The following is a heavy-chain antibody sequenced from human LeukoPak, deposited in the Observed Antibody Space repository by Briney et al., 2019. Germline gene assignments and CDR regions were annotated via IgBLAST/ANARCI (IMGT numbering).Heavy chain of an antibody. CDR3: ARETGYSTSWYAYYFDY. J-gene: IGHJ4*02. CDR1: EFSVSHNY. CDR2: IHSDGTT. Sequence: GGSLRLSCAASEFSVSHNYMSWVRQAPGKGLEWVSVIHSDGTTHYADSVKGRFTISRDNSKNTLHLQMNSLRVEDTAMYYCARETGYSTSWYAYYFDYWGQGTLVTVAS. D-gene: IGHD6-13*01. V-gene: IGHV3-53*01.